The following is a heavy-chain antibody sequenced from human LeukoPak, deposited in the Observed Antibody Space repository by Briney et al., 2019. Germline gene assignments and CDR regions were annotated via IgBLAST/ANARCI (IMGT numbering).Heavy chain of an antibody. Sequence: GALRLSCAASGFTFRNYEMNWVRQAPGKGLEWVSYINSGGSTIYYADSVKGRFTMSRDNGKNSLFLEMNSLRAEDTAVYYRVREGDDGRGDYAAYFQHWGQGTLVTVSS. CDR3: VREGDDGRGDYAAYFQH. CDR2: INSGGSTI. D-gene: IGHD4-17*01. CDR1: GFTFRNYE. J-gene: IGHJ1*01. V-gene: IGHV3-48*03.